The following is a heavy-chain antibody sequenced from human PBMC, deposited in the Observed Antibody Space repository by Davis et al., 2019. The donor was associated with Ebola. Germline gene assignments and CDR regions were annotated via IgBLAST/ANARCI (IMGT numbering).Heavy chain of an antibody. CDR1: GLTFSNAW. D-gene: IGHD3-16*01. CDR3: TTSGIWGHDY. J-gene: IGHJ4*02. Sequence: PGGSLRLSCAAPGLTFSNAWMSWVRQTPGKGLEWVGRIKTKTEGGTTDYAAPVKGRFTISRDDSKNTLHLQMNSLKTEDTAVYYCTTSGIWGHDYWGQGTLVTVSS. CDR2: IKTKTEGGTT. V-gene: IGHV3-15*01.